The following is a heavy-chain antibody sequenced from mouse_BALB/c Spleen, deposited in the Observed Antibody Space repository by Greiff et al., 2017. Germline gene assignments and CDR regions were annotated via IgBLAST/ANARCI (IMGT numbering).Heavy chain of an antibody. Sequence: QVQLQQSGAELVRPGASVTLSCKASGYTFTDYEIHWVRQTPVHGLEWIGAIDPETGGTAYNQKFKGKATLTADKSSSTAYMELRSLTSEDSAVYYCTRSWLDYWGQGTTLTVSS. V-gene: IGHV1-15*01. CDR2: IDPETGGT. CDR3: TRSWLDY. CDR1: GYTFTDYE. J-gene: IGHJ2*01.